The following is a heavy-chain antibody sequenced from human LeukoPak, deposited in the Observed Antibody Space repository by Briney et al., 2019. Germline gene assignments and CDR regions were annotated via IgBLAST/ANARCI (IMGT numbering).Heavy chain of an antibody. CDR2: IYPADSDT. CDR3: ARRMGTTEDFDY. Sequence: GGSPKISCKGSGYSSTNYWIGWVRRMPGKGLGWMVIIYPADSDTRYSPSFQGQVTISADKSIITAYLRWSSLKASDTAMYYCARRMGTTEDFDYWGQGTLVTVSS. V-gene: IGHV5-51*01. D-gene: IGHD1-7*01. J-gene: IGHJ4*02. CDR1: GYSSTNYW.